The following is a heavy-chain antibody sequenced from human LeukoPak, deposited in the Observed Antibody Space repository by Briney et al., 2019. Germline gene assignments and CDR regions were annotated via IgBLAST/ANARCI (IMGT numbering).Heavy chain of an antibody. CDR1: GFTFSSYG. CDR3: AKDRVGARLGY. Sequence: GGSLRLSCAASGFTFSSYGMHWVRQAPGKGLERVAVISYDGSNKYYADSVKGRFTISRDNSKNTLYLQMNSLRAEDTAVYYCAKDRVGARLGYWGQGTLVTVSS. V-gene: IGHV3-30*18. J-gene: IGHJ4*02. D-gene: IGHD1-26*01. CDR2: ISYDGSNK.